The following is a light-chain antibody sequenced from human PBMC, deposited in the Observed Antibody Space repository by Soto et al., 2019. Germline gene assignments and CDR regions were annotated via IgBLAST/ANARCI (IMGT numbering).Light chain of an antibody. J-gene: IGKJ2*01. CDR3: QQYASSPYT. V-gene: IGKV1-16*02. Sequence: DNKMTQSPSSLSDAVSHTVTVTFRSSQCISTSLAWFQQKPGKAPLSLIYRAYALQSGVPSKFSGSGSGTHFTLTINSLQHEDFATYFCQQYASSPYTIGQGT. CDR2: RAY. CDR1: QCISTS.